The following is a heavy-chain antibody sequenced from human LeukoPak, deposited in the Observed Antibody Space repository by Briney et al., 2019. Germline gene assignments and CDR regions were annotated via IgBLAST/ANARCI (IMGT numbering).Heavy chain of an antibody. V-gene: IGHV3-7*01. D-gene: IGHD6-13*01. J-gene: IGHJ6*02. CDR1: GFTFSSYW. Sequence: GGSLRLSCAASGFTFSSYWMSWVRQAPGKGLEWVANIKQDGSEKYYVDSVKGRFTISRDNAKNSLYLQMNSLRAEDTAVYYCATYSSSWYTDNRYGMDVWGQGTTVTVSS. CDR3: ATYSSSWYTDNRYGMDV. CDR2: IKQDGSEK.